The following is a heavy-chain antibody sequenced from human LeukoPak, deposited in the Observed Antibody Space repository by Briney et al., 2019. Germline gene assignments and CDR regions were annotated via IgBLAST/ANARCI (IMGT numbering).Heavy chain of an antibody. J-gene: IGHJ4*02. D-gene: IGHD6-19*01. Sequence: SETLSLTCAVYGGSFSGYYWSWIRQPPGKGLEWIGEINHSGSTNYNPSLKSRVTISVDTSKNQFSLKLSSVTAADTAVYYCARDVATTGWYTFDYWGQGTLVTVSA. V-gene: IGHV4-34*01. CDR3: ARDVATTGWYTFDY. CDR2: INHSGST. CDR1: GGSFSGYY.